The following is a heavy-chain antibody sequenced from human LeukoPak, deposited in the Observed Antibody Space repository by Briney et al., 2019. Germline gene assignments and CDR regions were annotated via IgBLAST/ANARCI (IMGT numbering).Heavy chain of an antibody. CDR1: GGTFSSYA. D-gene: IGHD6-13*01. CDR3: ARFGIAAAGNYYFDY. Sequence: GASVKVSCKASGGTFSSYAISWVRQAPGQRLEWMGWINAGNGNTKYSQKFQGRVTITRDTSASTAYMELSSLRSEDTAVYYCARFGIAAAGNYYFDYWGQGTLVTVSS. CDR2: INAGNGNT. J-gene: IGHJ4*02. V-gene: IGHV1-3*01.